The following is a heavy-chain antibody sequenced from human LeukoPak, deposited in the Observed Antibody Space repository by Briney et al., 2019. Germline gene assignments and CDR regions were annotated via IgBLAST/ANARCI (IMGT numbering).Heavy chain of an antibody. V-gene: IGHV1-46*01. CDR1: GYTFTNYY. CDR2: INPSVGTT. Sequence: ASVKVSCKASGYTFTNYYIHWVRQAPGQGLEWMGTINPSVGTTRSAKGRASLRRDTSKSTVYMSLRKMRCEEKAGYYCARSVFPYYSGSGSPYNVDVRQNSYFDFWGQGTLVTVSS. J-gene: IGHJ4*02. D-gene: IGHD3-10*01. CDR3: ARSVFPYYSGSGSPYNVDVRQNSYFDF.